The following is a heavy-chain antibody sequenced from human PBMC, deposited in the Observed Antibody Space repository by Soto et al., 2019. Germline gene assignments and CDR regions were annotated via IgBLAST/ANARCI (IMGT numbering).Heavy chain of an antibody. J-gene: IGHJ6*02. CDR3: ARGLLNDYCYGMDV. CDR1: GGTFISYA. V-gene: IGHV1-69*06. Sequence: SVKVSCKASGGTFISYAISWVRQAPGQGLEWMGGIIPIFGTANYAKKFQGRVTITADKSTRTAYMELSSLRSEDTAVYYCARGLLNDYCYGMDVWGQATRVNDSS. CDR2: IIPIFGTA. D-gene: IGHD2-15*01.